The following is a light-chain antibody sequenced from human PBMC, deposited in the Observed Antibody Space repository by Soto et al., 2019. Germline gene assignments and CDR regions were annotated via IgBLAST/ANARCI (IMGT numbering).Light chain of an antibody. CDR1: QSVRNNY. CDR2: GAS. V-gene: IGKV3-20*01. Sequence: EIVLTQSPGTLSLSPGERATLSCRASQSVRNNYLAWFQQKPGQAPRLLIFGASSRATGIPDRFSGSGSGTDFSLTISRLEPEEFAVYYCQQYGSSPWTFGQGTKVEIK. J-gene: IGKJ1*01. CDR3: QQYGSSPWT.